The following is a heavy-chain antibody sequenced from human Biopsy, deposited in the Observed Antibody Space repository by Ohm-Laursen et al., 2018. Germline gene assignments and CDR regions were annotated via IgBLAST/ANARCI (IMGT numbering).Heavy chain of an antibody. V-gene: IGHV1-2*02. CDR3: TRGGYYYDSLAYYYWFDP. D-gene: IGHD3-22*01. CDR2: INAKTGDT. J-gene: IGHJ5*02. Sequence: AASVKVSCKASGYTFTGYHVHWVRQAPGQGLEWMGWINAKTGDTNYAQKFQGRVTMTRDTSISTAYVDLSSLRSDDTAVYNCTRGGYYYDSLAYYYWFDPWGQGTLVTVSS. CDR1: GYTFTGYH.